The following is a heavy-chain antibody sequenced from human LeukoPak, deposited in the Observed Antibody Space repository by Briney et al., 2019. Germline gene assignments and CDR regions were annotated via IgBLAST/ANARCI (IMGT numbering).Heavy chain of an antibody. V-gene: IGHV3-48*03. Sequence: PGGSLRLSCAVSGFPFSIYGMNWVRQAPGKGLEWVSNIGSSGTIRYYADSVKGRFSISRDNAKNSLYLQMNSLRVEDTGVYYCALLAVASDFDYWGQGALVTVSS. CDR1: GFPFSIYG. D-gene: IGHD6-19*01. CDR3: ALLAVASDFDY. J-gene: IGHJ4*02. CDR2: IGSSGTIR.